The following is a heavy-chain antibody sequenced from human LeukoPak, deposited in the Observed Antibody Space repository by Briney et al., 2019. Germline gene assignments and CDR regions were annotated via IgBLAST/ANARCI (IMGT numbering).Heavy chain of an antibody. J-gene: IGHJ4*02. V-gene: IGHV1-24*01. CDR1: GYTLTELS. Sequence: ASVKVSCKVSGYTLTELSMHWVRQAPGKGLEWMGGFDPEDGETIYAQKFQGRVTMTEDTSTDTAYMELSSLRSEDTAVYYCATEGRKRGFGGVIVIQHEDYWGQGILVTVSS. CDR3: ATEGRKRGFGGVIVIQHEDY. CDR2: FDPEDGET. D-gene: IGHD3-16*02.